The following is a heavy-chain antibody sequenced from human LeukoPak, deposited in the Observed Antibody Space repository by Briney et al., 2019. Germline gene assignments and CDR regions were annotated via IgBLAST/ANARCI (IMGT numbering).Heavy chain of an antibody. Sequence: SETLSLTCAVYGGSFSGYYWSWIRQPPGKGLEWIGEINHSGSTNYNPSLKSRVTISVDTSKNQFSLKLSPVTAADTAVYYCARGRFGYCSSTSCYTTTTLAYWGQGTLVTVSS. D-gene: IGHD2-2*02. J-gene: IGHJ4*02. V-gene: IGHV4-34*01. CDR2: INHSGST. CDR3: ARGRFGYCSSTSCYTTTTLAY. CDR1: GGSFSGYY.